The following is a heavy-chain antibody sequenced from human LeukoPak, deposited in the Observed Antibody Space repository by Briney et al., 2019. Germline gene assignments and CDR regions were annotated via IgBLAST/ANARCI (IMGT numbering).Heavy chain of an antibody. V-gene: IGHV3-21*01. CDR3: ARNAGKYSYGYDWFDP. CDR1: GFTLSSYS. D-gene: IGHD5-18*01. J-gene: IGHJ5*02. Sequence: GGSLRLSCAASGFTLSSYSMNWVRQAPGKGLEWVSSISSSSSYIYYADSVKGRFTISRDNAKNSLYLQMNSLTAEDTAVYYCARNAGKYSYGYDWFDPWGQGTLVTVSS. CDR2: ISSSSSYI.